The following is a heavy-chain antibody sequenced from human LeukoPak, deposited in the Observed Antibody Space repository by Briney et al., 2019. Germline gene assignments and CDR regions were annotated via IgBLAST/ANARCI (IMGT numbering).Heavy chain of an antibody. CDR2: ISSSSYI. CDR3: ARDGASSASGGAFDI. D-gene: IGHD6-6*01. Sequence: GGSLRLSCAASGFTFSSYSMNWVRQAPGKGLEWVSSISSSSYIYYADSVKGRFTISRDNAKNSLYLQMNSLRAEDTAVYYCARDGASSASGGAFDIWGQGTMVTVSS. V-gene: IGHV3-21*01. J-gene: IGHJ3*02. CDR1: GFTFSSYS.